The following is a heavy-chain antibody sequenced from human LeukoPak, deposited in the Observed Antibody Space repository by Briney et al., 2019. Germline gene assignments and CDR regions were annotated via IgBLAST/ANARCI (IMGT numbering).Heavy chain of an antibody. J-gene: IGHJ5*02. CDR3: ARGIGGATNWFDP. D-gene: IGHD1-26*01. V-gene: IGHV4-4*07. CDR1: GGSISSYY. Sequence: SETLSLTCTVSGGSISSYYWSWIRQPAGKGLEWIGRIYTATGSTNYNPSLKSRVTMSVDTSKNQFSLKLSSVTAADTAVYYCARGIGGATNWFDPWGQGTLVTVSS. CDR2: IYTATGST.